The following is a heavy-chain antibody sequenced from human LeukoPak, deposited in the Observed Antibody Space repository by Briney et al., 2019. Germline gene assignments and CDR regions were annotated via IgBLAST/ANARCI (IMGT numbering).Heavy chain of an antibody. CDR3: ARGSKGGYCSGGSCLAFDI. V-gene: IGHV4-31*03. CDR2: IYYSGST. CDR1: GGSISSGGYC. Sequence: TSETLSLTCTVSGGSISSGGYCWSWIRQHPGEGLGWMGYIYYSGSTYYNPSLKSGVTIAVNTSKNQFSLKLSSVTAADTAVYYCARGSKGGYCSGGSCLAFDIWGQGTMVTVSS. D-gene: IGHD2-15*01. J-gene: IGHJ3*02.